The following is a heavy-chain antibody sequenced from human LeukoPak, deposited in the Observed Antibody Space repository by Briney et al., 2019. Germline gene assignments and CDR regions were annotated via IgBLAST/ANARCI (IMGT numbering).Heavy chain of an antibody. Sequence: ASVKVSCKASGYTFTSYDINWVRQAPGQGLEWMGWMNPNRGNTGYAQKVQGRANMTRNTSISTAYMELSRLRSENTAVYYCARGVQLRYFDWLLRGPYYFDYWGQGTLVTVSS. CDR2: MNPNRGNT. V-gene: IGHV1-8*01. J-gene: IGHJ4*02. D-gene: IGHD3-9*01. CDR1: GYTFTSYD. CDR3: ARGVQLRYFDWLLRGPYYFDY.